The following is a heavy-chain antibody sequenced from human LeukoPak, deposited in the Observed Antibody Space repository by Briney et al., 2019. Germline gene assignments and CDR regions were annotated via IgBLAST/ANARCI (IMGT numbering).Heavy chain of an antibody. CDR1: GFSFSIFW. D-gene: IGHD3-22*01. Sequence: GGSLRLSCAASGFSFSIFWMTWVRQAPGKGLEWVANIKEDGSKKNYVDSVKGRFTISRDNAKNSLYLQMNSLRAEDTAVYHCATPLDYYDSSGYHQGGDWGQGTLVTVSS. CDR3: ATPLDYYDSSGYHQGGD. J-gene: IGHJ4*02. CDR2: IKEDGSKK. V-gene: IGHV3-7*03.